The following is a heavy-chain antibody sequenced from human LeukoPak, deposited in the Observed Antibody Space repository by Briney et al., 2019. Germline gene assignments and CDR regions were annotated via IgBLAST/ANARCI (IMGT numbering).Heavy chain of an antibody. V-gene: IGHV4-59*01. CDR1: GSSISSYY. CDR2: IYYSGST. CDR3: ARDTAMDY. Sequence: SETLSLTCTVSGSSISSYYWSWIRQPPGKGLEWIGYIYYSGSTNYNPSLKSRVTISVDTSKNQFSLKLSSVTAADTAVYYCARDTAMDYWGQGTLVTVSS. D-gene: IGHD5-18*01. J-gene: IGHJ4*02.